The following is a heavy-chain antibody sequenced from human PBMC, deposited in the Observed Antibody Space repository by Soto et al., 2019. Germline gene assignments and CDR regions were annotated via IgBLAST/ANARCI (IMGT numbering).Heavy chain of an antibody. V-gene: IGHV3-30*18. CDR3: AKFFRVGEGVLSFDLVVAATSVISPYYGMHV. CDR1: GFTFSSYG. D-gene: IGHD2-15*01. CDR2: ISYDGSNK. J-gene: IGHJ6*02. Sequence: GGSLRLSCAASGFTFSSYGMHWVRQAPGKGLEWVAVISYDGSNKYYADSVKGRFTISRDNSKNTLYLQMNSLRAEDTAVYYCAKFFRVGEGVLSFDLVVAATSVISPYYGMHVWCQGTTVTVSS.